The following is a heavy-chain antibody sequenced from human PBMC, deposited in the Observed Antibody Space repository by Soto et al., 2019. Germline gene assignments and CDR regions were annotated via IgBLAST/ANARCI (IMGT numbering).Heavy chain of an antibody. D-gene: IGHD1-26*01. CDR1: GLTFSHYA. CDR3: ATFRWGGYSYFDY. J-gene: IGHJ4*02. CDR2: ISGSGDGT. Sequence: GGSLRLSCAASGLTFSHYARSWVRQAPGKGLEWVSTISGSGDGTFYADSVKGRFTVSRDNSKNMLYLQMNNLRADDTAVYSCATFRWGGYSYFDYWGLGTLVTVSS. V-gene: IGHV3-23*01.